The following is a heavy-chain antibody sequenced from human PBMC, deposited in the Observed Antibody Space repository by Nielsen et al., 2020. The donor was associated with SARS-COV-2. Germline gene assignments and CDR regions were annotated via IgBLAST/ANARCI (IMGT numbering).Heavy chain of an antibody. CDR1: GFTFSSYG. J-gene: IGHJ4*02. CDR2: IRYDGSNK. V-gene: IGHV3-30*02. CDR3: ANFPYCSGGSCYLGSY. D-gene: IGHD2-15*01. Sequence: GESLKISCAASGFTFSSYGMHWVRQAPGKGLEWVAFIRYDGSNKYYADSVKGRFTISRDNSKNTLYLQMNSLRAEDTAVYYCANFPYCSGGSCYLGSYWGQGTLVTVSS.